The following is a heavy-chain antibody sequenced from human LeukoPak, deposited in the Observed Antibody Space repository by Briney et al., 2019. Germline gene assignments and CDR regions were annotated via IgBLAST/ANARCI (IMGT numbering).Heavy chain of an antibody. CDR1: GFTFSSYG. Sequence: GRSLRLSCAASGFTFSSYGMHWVRQAPGKGLEWVAVISYDGSNKYYADSVKGRFTISRDNSKNTLYLQMNSLRAEDTAVYYCAKDLKSGEYYDFWSGVDYWGQGTLVTVSS. D-gene: IGHD3-3*01. CDR2: ISYDGSNK. CDR3: AKDLKSGEYYDFWSGVDY. J-gene: IGHJ4*02. V-gene: IGHV3-30*18.